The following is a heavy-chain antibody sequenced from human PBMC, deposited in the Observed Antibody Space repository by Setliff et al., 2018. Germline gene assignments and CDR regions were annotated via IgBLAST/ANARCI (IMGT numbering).Heavy chain of an antibody. J-gene: IGHJ4*02. CDR1: GFTFSSYE. D-gene: IGHD5-12*01. V-gene: IGHV3-48*03. Sequence: PGGSLRLSCAASGFTFSSYEMNWVRQAPGKGLEWVSYISSSGSTIYYADSVKGRFTISRDNAKKSLCLQMNSLRAEDTAIYYCARGGYSRGPPVYYFDYWGQGTLVTVSS. CDR3: ARGGYSRGPPVYYFDY. CDR2: ISSSGSTI.